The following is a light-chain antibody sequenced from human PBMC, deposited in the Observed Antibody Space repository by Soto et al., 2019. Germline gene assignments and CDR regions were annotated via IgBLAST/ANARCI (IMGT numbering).Light chain of an antibody. V-gene: IGLV2-8*01. J-gene: IGLJ2*01. Sequence: QSALTQPPSASGSPGQSVTISCAGTSSDVGGYNFVSWYQQHPGKDPKLMIYEVSEPPSGVPDRFSGSKSGNTASLTVSGLHAEDEADYYCSSYAGSNIVVFGGGTKLTVL. CDR2: EVS. CDR1: SSDVGGYNF. CDR3: SSYAGSNIVV.